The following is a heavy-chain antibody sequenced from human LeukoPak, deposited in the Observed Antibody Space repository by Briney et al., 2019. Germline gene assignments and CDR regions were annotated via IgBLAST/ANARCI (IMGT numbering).Heavy chain of an antibody. CDR1: GGSISSYY. CDR2: VHYTGST. J-gene: IGHJ4*02. D-gene: IGHD2-8*01. Sequence: SETLSLTCTVSGGSISSYYWSWIRQPPGKGLEWIGYVHYTGSTSYNPSLRSRATISEDTSKNQFSLRLSSVTAADTAFYYCARGRRGGYCTNGVCPLFDYWGQGILVTVSS. V-gene: IGHV4-59*12. CDR3: ARGRRGGYCTNGVCPLFDY.